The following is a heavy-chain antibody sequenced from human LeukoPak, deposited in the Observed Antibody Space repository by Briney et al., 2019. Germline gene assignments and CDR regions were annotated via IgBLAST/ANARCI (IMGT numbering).Heavy chain of an antibody. CDR1: GGSISSGSYY. CDR2: IYTSGST. D-gene: IGHD1-26*01. J-gene: IGHJ3*02. V-gene: IGHV4-61*02. CDR3: ARDRDLWDPDAFDI. Sequence: PSETLSLTCTVSGGSISSGSYYWSWIRQPAGKGLEWIGRIYTSGSTNYNPSLKSRVTISVDTSKNQFSLKLSSVTAADTAVYYCARDRDLWDPDAFDIWGQGTMVTVSS.